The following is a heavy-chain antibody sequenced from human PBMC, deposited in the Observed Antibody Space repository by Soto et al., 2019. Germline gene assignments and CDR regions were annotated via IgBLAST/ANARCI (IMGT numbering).Heavy chain of an antibody. CDR3: ARDSSSYYDYVWGSYRNDAFDI. CDR1: GFTFSSYW. V-gene: IGHV3-74*01. D-gene: IGHD3-16*02. Sequence: VGSLRLSCAASGFTFSSYWMHWFREAPVNGLVWVSRINSDGSSTSYADSVKGRFTISRDNAKNTLYLQMNSLRAEDTAVYYCARDSSSYYDYVWGSYRNDAFDIWGQGTMVTVSS. CDR2: INSDGSST. J-gene: IGHJ3*02.